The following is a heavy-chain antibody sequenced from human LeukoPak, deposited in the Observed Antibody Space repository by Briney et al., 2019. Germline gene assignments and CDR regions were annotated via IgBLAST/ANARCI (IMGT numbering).Heavy chain of an antibody. D-gene: IGHD3-22*01. V-gene: IGHV4-59*01. CDR1: GGSISSYS. J-gene: IGHJ4*02. Sequence: SETLSLTCTVSGGSISSYSWSWIRQPPGKGLEWIGYIYYSGSTNYNPSLKSRVTISVDTSKNQFSLKLSSVTAADTAVYYCARSGYDSSGYPDYWGQGTLVTVSS. CDR2: IYYSGST. CDR3: ARSGYDSSGYPDY.